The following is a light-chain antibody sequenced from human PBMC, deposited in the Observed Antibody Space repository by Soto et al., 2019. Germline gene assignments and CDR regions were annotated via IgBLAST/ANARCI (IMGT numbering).Light chain of an antibody. CDR2: KDT. CDR3: KSADTSATFHV. Sequence: SYELTQSPSVSVSPGQTATITCSGDSLPKQYVYWYQQKPGQAPVMIIYKDTQRPSGIPERFSGSNSGTTVTLTISGVQPADDPEYSCKSADTSATFHVFGTGTKVTVL. V-gene: IGLV3-25*02. J-gene: IGLJ1*01. CDR1: SLPKQY.